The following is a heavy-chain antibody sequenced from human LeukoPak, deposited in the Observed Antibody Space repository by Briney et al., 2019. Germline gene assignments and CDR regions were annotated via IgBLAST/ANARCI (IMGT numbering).Heavy chain of an antibody. D-gene: IGHD6-13*01. CDR1: GYTFPNYG. V-gene: IGHV1-18*01. CDR3: ASDHLSIEATGTRY. CDR2: ISTYNGDT. J-gene: IGHJ4*02. Sequence: SVKVSCKASGYTFPNYGISWVRQAPAQGLEWVGWISTYNGDTNYAQKLQGRVTMTTDTSTNTAYMELRSLRSDDTAVYYCASDHLSIEATGTRYWGQGTLVTVSS.